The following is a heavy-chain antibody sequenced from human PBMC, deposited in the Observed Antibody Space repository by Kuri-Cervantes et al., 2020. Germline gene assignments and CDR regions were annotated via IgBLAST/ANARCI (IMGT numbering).Heavy chain of an antibody. CDR3: ARVEGATTYYYYGMDV. CDR2: IWYDGSNK. V-gene: IGHV3-33*08. Sequence: GGSLRLSCAASGFTFSDYYMSWIRQAPGKGLEWVAVIWYDGSNKYYPDSVKGRFTISRDNSKNTLYLQMNSLRAEDTAVYYCARVEGATTYYYYGMDVWGQGTTVTVSS. D-gene: IGHD1-26*01. CDR1: GFTFSDYY. J-gene: IGHJ6*02.